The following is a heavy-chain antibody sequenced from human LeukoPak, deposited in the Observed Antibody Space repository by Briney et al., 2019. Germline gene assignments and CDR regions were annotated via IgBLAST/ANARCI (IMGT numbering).Heavy chain of an antibody. CDR3: ASPASGSYYDPFDY. CDR1: GGSFSGYY. Sequence: SETLSLTCAVYGGSFSGYYWSWIRQPPGKGLEWIGEINHSGSTNYNPSLKSRVTISVDTSKNQFSLKLSSVTAADTAVYYCASPASGSYYDPFDYWGQGTLVTVSS. V-gene: IGHV4-34*01. CDR2: INHSGST. D-gene: IGHD1-26*01. J-gene: IGHJ4*02.